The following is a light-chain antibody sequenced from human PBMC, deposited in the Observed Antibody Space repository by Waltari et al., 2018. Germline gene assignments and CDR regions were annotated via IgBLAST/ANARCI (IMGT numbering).Light chain of an antibody. J-gene: IGKJ1*01. V-gene: IGKV3-20*01. Sequence: EIVLTQSPGTLSLSPGERATLSCRASQRLSSNYLAWYQQRPGQAPRLLIYGASSRATGIPDRFGGSGSGTDFTLTISRLEPEDFAVYYCQQYGSSVTFGQGTKVEVK. CDR2: GAS. CDR3: QQYGSSVT. CDR1: QRLSSNY.